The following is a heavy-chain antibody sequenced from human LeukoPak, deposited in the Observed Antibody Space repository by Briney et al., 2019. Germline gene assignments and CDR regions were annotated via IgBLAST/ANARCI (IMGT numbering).Heavy chain of an antibody. V-gene: IGHV1-8*01. Sequence: ASVKVSCKASGYTFTSYDINWVRQATGQGLEWMGWMNPNSGNTGYAQKFQGRVTMTRNTSISTAYMELSSLRSEDTAVYYCARVAAGRVRSYYYYMDVWGKGTTVTISS. CDR3: ARVAAGRVRSYYYYMDV. J-gene: IGHJ6*03. D-gene: IGHD6-13*01. CDR1: GYTFTSYD. CDR2: MNPNSGNT.